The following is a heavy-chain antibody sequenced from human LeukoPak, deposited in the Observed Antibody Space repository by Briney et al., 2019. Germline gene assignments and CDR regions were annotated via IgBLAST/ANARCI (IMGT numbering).Heavy chain of an antibody. CDR3: ARRPPSGYSDEIDY. CDR2: VNPHSGAT. Sequence: GASVKVSCKASGYTFIGYYIHWVRQAPGQGLEWMGWVNPHSGATHYAQKFQDRVTMTSDTSISTAYMELSSLRSDDTAIYYCARRPPSGYSDEIDYWGQGIPVIVSS. J-gene: IGHJ4*02. CDR1: GYTFIGYY. V-gene: IGHV1-2*02. D-gene: IGHD3-3*01.